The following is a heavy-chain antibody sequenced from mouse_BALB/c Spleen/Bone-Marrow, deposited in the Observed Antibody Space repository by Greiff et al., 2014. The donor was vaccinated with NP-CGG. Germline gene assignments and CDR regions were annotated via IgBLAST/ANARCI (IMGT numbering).Heavy chain of an antibody. CDR1: GYTFTSYW. J-gene: IGHJ3*01. Sequence: VQVVESGAELARPGASVRLSCKASGYTFTSYWMQWVKQRPGQGLEWIGAIYPGDGDTRYTQKFKGKATLTADKSSSTAYMQPSSLASEDSAVYYCARGDYDYDDWFAYWGQGTLVTVSA. CDR3: ARGDYDYDDWFAY. D-gene: IGHD2-4*01. CDR2: IYPGDGDT. V-gene: IGHV1-87*01.